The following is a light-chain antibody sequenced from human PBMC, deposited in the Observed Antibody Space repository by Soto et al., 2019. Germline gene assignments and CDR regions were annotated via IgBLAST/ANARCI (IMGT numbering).Light chain of an antibody. CDR3: LQHNVFPRT. CDR2: GSS. J-gene: IGKJ1*01. Sequence: DIQMTQSPSSLSASVGDRVTITCRASQAISNDLAWYQQKPGRAPKRLIYGSSSLQSGVPSRFSGSGSGTEFTLTISSLQPEDFATYYCLQHNVFPRTFGQGTKVEIK. CDR1: QAISND. V-gene: IGKV1-17*01.